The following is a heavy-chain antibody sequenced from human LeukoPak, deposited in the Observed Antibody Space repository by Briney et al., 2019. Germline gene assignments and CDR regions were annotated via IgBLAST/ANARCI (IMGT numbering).Heavy chain of an antibody. D-gene: IGHD1-1*01. CDR2: MNPNSGNT. CDR1: GYTFTSYD. CDR3: ARGLGNDGIFDY. V-gene: IGHV1-8*01. Sequence: ASVKVSCKASGYTFTSYDINWVRQATGQGLEWMGWMNPNSGNTGYAQKFQGRVTMTRNTSISTAYMELSSLRSEDTAVYYCARGLGNDGIFDYWGQGTLVTVSS. J-gene: IGHJ4*02.